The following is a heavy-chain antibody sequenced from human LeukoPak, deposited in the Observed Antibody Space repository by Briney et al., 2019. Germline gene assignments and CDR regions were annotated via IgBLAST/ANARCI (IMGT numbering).Heavy chain of an antibody. CDR1: GGSISSSSYY. V-gene: IGHV4-39*02. CDR2: IYYSGST. D-gene: IGHD5-12*01. Sequence: SETLSLTCTVSGGSISSSSYYWGWIRQPPGKGLAWIGSIYYSGSTYYNPSLKSRVTISVDTPKNQFSLKLNSVTAADTAVYYCARVDIVTTNWFDPWGQGTLVIVSP. CDR3: ARVDIVTTNWFDP. J-gene: IGHJ5*02.